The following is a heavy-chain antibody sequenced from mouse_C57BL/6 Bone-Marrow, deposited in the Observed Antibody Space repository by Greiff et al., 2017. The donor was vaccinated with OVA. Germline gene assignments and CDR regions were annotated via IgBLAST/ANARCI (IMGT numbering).Heavy chain of an antibody. CDR2: ISSGGSYT. Sequence: EVNVVESGGDLVKPGGSLKLSCAASGFTFSSYGMSWVRQTPDKRLEWVATISSGGSYTYYPDSVKGRFTISRDNAKNTLYLQMSSLKSEDTAMYYCQRYFDVWGTGTTVTVSS. CDR3: QRYFDV. V-gene: IGHV5-6*01. J-gene: IGHJ1*03. CDR1: GFTFSSYG.